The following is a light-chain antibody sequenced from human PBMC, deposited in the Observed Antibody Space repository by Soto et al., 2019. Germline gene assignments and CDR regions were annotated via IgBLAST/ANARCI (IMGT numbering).Light chain of an antibody. Sequence: EIVLTQSPATLSLSPGEGATLSCRASQSVSSTFLAWYQHKPGRPPRLLIYGASSRATDTPDRFSGGGSGTDFTLTIIRLEPEDFAVYYCQQYGSSPWTFGQGTKVEIK. CDR2: GAS. J-gene: IGKJ1*01. CDR1: QSVSSTF. CDR3: QQYGSSPWT. V-gene: IGKV3-20*01.